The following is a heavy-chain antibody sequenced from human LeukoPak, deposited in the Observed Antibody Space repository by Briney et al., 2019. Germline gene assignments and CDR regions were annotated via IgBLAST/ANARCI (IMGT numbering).Heavy chain of an antibody. V-gene: IGHV4-61*02. J-gene: IGHJ6*03. Sequence: PSETLSLSCTVSGGSISSGSYYWSWIRQPAGKGLEWIGRIYTSGSTNYNPSLKSRVTMSVDTTKNQFSLKLSSVTAADTAVYYCARDNDSSGYYYEDDYYYYMDVWGKGTTVTVS. CDR2: IYTSGST. D-gene: IGHD3-22*01. CDR1: GGSISSGSYY. CDR3: ARDNDSSGYYYEDDYYYYMDV.